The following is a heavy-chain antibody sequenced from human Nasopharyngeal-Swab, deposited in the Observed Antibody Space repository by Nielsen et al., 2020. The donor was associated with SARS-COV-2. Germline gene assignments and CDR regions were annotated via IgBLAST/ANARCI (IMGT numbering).Heavy chain of an antibody. V-gene: IGHV4-30-4*08. D-gene: IGHD6-13*01. CDR2: IYYSGST. CDR3: ARDKFSAAAGTSYYYYYGMDV. CDR1: GGSISSGDYY. J-gene: IGHJ6*02. Sequence: SETLSLTCTVSGGSISSGDYYWSWIRQPPGKGLESIGYIYYSGSTYYNPFLKSRVTISVDTSKNQFSLKLSSVTAADTAVYYCARDKFSAAAGTSYYYYYGMDVWGQGTTVTVSS.